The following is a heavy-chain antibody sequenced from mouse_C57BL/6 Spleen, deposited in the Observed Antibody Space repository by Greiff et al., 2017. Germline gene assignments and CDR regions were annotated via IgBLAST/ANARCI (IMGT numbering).Heavy chain of an antibody. CDR2: FYPGSGSI. J-gene: IGHJ2*01. CDR3: ARHGYYDYDDSNVDY. CDR1: GYTFTEYT. Sequence: LQESGAELVNPGASVKLSCKASGYTFTEYTIHWVKQRSGQGLEWIGWFYPGSGSIKYNETFKDKATLTADKSSSTVYMELSRLTSEDSAVYFGARHGYYDYDDSNVDYGGQGTTLTVSS. V-gene: IGHV1-62-2*01. D-gene: IGHD2-4*01.